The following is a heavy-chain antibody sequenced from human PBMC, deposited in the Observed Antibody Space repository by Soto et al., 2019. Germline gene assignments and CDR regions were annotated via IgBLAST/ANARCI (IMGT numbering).Heavy chain of an antibody. CDR3: IRDSAIDYYYLRDV. J-gene: IGHJ6*03. CDR2: TTNKANSYTT. V-gene: IGHV3-72*01. Sequence: GGSLRLSCAASGFSLSDHYMDWVRQAPGKGLEWVGRTTNKANSYTTEYAASVRGRFTISTDDSKNSLYLQMNSLKTDDTAVYYCIRDSAIDYYYLRDVWGKGSSVTVSS. CDR1: GFSLSDHY.